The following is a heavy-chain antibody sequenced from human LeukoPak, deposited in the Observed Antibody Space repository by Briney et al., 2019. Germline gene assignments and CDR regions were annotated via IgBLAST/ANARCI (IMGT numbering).Heavy chain of an antibody. V-gene: IGHV3-53*01. Sequence: GGSLRLSCEASGFTVSSTYMSWVRQAPGKGLEWVSAIYSNGNTYYTDSVKGRFTISRDNSRNTLDLQMNSLRAEDTAVYYCASSNGAPTDTHYYYMNVWGKGTTVTVSS. J-gene: IGHJ6*03. CDR1: GFTVSSTY. D-gene: IGHD4-11*01. CDR3: ASSNGAPTDTHYYYMNV. CDR2: IYSNGNT.